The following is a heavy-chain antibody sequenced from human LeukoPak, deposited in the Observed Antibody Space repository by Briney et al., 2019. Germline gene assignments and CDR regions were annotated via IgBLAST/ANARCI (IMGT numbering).Heavy chain of an antibody. Sequence: SETLSLTCTVSGGSISIGGYYWSWIRQHPGKGLEWIGYIYYNGRTYYNPSLKSRVTISVDTSKNQFSLKLSSVTAADTAVYYCARVLVVPAVLGAYYYYYGMDVWGQGTTVTVSS. V-gene: IGHV4-31*03. CDR3: ARVLVVPAVLGAYYYYYGMDV. J-gene: IGHJ6*02. D-gene: IGHD2-2*01. CDR1: GGSISIGGYY. CDR2: IYYNGRT.